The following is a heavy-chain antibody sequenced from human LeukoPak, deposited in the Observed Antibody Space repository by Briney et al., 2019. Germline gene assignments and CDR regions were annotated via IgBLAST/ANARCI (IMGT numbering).Heavy chain of an antibody. J-gene: IGHJ6*03. CDR1: GGSTSSGSYY. V-gene: IGHV4-61*02. CDR2: IYTSGST. Sequence: SQTLSLTCTVSGGSTSSGSYYWSWIRQPAGKGLEWIGRIYTSGSTNYNPSLKSRVTISVDTSKNQFSLKLSSVTAADTAVYYCASEPSIAARSYYCYYMDVWGKGTTVTVSS. D-gene: IGHD6-6*01. CDR3: ASEPSIAARSYYCYYMDV.